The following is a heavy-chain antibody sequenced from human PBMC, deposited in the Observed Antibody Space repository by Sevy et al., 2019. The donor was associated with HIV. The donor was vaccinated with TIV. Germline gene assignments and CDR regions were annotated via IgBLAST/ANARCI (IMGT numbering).Heavy chain of an antibody. J-gene: IGHJ4*02. D-gene: IGHD3-22*01. CDR3: ARHLDDNSGYYYGAIDY. CDR2: ISSDGTTI. CDR1: GFTFSSYE. V-gene: IGHV3-48*03. Sequence: GGSLRLSCAASGFTFSSYEMNWVRQAPGKGLEWVSYISSDGTTIYYADSVKGRFTMSRDNAQNSVSLQMNSLRAEDTAVYYCARHLDDNSGYYYGAIDYWGQGTLVTVSS.